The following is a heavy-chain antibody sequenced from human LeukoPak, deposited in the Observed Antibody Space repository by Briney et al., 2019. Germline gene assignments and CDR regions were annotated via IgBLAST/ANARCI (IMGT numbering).Heavy chain of an antibody. D-gene: IGHD2/OR15-2a*01. Sequence: SETLSLTCTVSGGSLSSYYWSWIRQPPGKGLEWIGYISDSGSTNYNPSLKSRVTISVDTSKNQFSLKVNSVTAADTAFYYCARVRRYGTTGYHLDYWGQGTLVTVSS. CDR1: GGSLSSYY. CDR3: ARVRRYGTTGYHLDY. CDR2: ISDSGST. V-gene: IGHV4-59*01. J-gene: IGHJ4*02.